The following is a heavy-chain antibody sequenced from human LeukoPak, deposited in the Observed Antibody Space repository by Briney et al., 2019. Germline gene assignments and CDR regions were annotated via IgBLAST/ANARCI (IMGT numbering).Heavy chain of an antibody. CDR2: IYSGGTT. J-gene: IGHJ4*02. CDR1: GFTVSTNC. V-gene: IGHV3-53*04. D-gene: IGHD5-12*01. CDR3: ARDLAGDIVATIPHY. Sequence: GGSLRLSCAASGFTVSTNCMTWVRQAPGKGLEWVSTIYSGGTTYYADSVMGRFTISRHNSRNTLYLQMNSLRAEDTAVYYCARDLAGDIVATIPHYWGQGTLVTVSS.